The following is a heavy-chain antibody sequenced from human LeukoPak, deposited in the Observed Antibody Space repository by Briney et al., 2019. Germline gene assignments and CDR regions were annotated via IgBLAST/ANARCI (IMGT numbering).Heavy chain of an antibody. J-gene: IGHJ3*02. D-gene: IGHD3-22*01. CDR2: ITDNGIKI. V-gene: IGHV3-11*04. CDR1: GFIFSDYY. Sequence: GGSLRLSCAASGFIFSDYYMGWIRQAPGRGLEWVSYITDNGIKIYYTDSVKGRFTMSRDNAKKSLYLQMNRLRAEDTAVYYCARAKFDSSGYYYHGFDIWGQGTMVTVSS. CDR3: ARAKFDSSGYYYHGFDI.